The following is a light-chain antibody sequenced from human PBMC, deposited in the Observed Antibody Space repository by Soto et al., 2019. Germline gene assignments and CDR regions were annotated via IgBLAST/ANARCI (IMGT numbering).Light chain of an antibody. CDR3: IQPLQTPIK. CDR2: LGS. J-gene: IGKJ3*01. Sequence: ESASLSCRYTQSLLHRNGYNYLDWYVQKPGQPPPLVIFLGSRRPSGVPDRFSGSGSGTDFTLKISTVESEEVGVYYFIQPLQTPIKIGHGTTVDIK. CDR1: QSLLHRNGYNY. V-gene: IGKV2-28*01.